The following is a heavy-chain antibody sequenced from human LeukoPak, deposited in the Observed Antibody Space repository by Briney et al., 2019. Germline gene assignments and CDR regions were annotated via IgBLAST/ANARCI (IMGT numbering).Heavy chain of an antibody. CDR2: IHYDRSSE. CDR1: RFSFSAYG. Sequence: PGGSLRLSCSASRFSFSAYGMHWVRQAPGKGLEWVAFIHYDRSSEYYADSVRGRFTITRDNSKYTLYLEMNSLRPDDSAVYYCGKYAFSSSYDWGQGTLVTVSS. CDR3: GKYAFSSSYD. J-gene: IGHJ4*02. V-gene: IGHV3-30*02. D-gene: IGHD6-6*01.